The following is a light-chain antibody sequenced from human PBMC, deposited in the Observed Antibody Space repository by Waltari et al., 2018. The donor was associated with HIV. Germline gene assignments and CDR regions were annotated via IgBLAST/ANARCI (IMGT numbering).Light chain of an antibody. V-gene: IGKV3-20*01. Sequence: EIVLTQSPGTLSVSPGERATLSCRASQSVRSTSLAWYQQKPGQAPRLLIYGASSRATGFPDRFSGSGSGTDFTLTISRLGPEDFAVYYCQQCGNSPWTFGQGTKVEIK. J-gene: IGKJ1*01. CDR1: QSVRSTS. CDR3: QQCGNSPWT. CDR2: GAS.